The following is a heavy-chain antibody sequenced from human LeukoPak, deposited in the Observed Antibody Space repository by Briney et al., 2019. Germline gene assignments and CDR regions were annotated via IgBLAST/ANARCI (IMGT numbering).Heavy chain of an antibody. J-gene: IGHJ4*02. Sequence: GTLSLTCTVSGGSISPYYWSWNRQPPGKEQERLGYIYYSGKADDNPSLKSRVVISVDTSKNQFSLKLSSVTAADTAVYYCARSAGSTMFIDYWGQGTLVTVSS. D-gene: IGHD3-10*02. CDR2: IYYSGKA. CDR1: GGSISPYY. V-gene: IGHV4-59*01. CDR3: ARSAGSTMFIDY.